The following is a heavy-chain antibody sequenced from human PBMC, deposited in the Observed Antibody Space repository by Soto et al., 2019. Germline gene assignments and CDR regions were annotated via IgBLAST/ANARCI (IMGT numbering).Heavy chain of an antibody. CDR1: GGTFSSYA. J-gene: IGHJ5*02. D-gene: IGHD2-2*01. V-gene: IGHV1-69*01. CDR3: ARGAPGGPQYVIPAARGSWFDP. CDR2: ITPIFGIA. Sequence: QVQLVQSGAEVKKPGSSVKVSCKASGGTFSSYAISWVRQAPEQGLEWMGGITPIFGIANYAQKFQGRVTITADDSTSTAYMELSSLRSEDTAVYYCARGAPGGPQYVIPAARGSWFDPWGQGTLVTVSS.